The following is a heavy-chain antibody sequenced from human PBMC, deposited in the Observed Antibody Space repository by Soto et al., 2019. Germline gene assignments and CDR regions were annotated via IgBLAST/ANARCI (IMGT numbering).Heavy chain of an antibody. J-gene: IGHJ6*02. D-gene: IGHD3-10*01. CDR1: GYTFTSDH. CDR3: ARGPFRPSAMDV. V-gene: IGHV1-46*04. Sequence: ASVKVSCKVSGYTFTSDHIHWVRQAPGQGLEWMGIIDPNGGTTNSARMLGGRISMTRDTSTSTVYMELSSLTSEDTAIYYCARGPFRPSAMDVRGQGTTVTVSS. CDR2: IDPNGGTT.